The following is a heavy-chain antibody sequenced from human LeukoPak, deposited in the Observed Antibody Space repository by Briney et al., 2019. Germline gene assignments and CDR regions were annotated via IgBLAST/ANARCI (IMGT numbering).Heavy chain of an antibody. CDR3: ARHRFEYSSSWYNAFDI. Sequence: GESLKISCKGSGYSFTTYWIGWVRQMPGKGLEWMGIIYPGDSDTRYSPSFQGQVTISADKSISTAYLQWSSLKASDTAMYYCARHRFEYSSSWYNAFDIWGQGTMVTVSS. D-gene: IGHD6-13*01. CDR2: IYPGDSDT. J-gene: IGHJ3*02. V-gene: IGHV5-51*01. CDR1: GYSFTTYW.